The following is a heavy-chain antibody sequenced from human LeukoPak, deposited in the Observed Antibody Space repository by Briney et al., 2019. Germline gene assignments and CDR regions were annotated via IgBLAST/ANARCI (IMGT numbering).Heavy chain of an antibody. CDR1: GFTFIGCA. Sequence: GGSLRLSCAASGFTFIGCAMSWVREAPGKGLECASAIRVSGGTTYYAYSVRVRCTISRDNSKDTLSLKINGLRVEDTAVYYCAKGIYDWLSDTDYWGQGTLVSVYS. CDR3: AKGIYDWLSDTDY. J-gene: IGHJ4*02. CDR2: IRVSGGTT. V-gene: IGHV3-23*01. D-gene: IGHD3-9*01.